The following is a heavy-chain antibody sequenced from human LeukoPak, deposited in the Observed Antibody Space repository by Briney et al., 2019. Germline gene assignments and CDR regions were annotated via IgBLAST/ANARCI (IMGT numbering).Heavy chain of an antibody. J-gene: IGHJ6*03. Sequence: PGGSLRLSCAASGFTFSSYWMHWVRQAPGKGLVWVSRINTDGSSTSYADSVKGRFTISRDNAKNTLYLQLNSLRAEDTAVYYCASGVYSSGWYMRGDYYMDVWGKGPTVTVSS. D-gene: IGHD6-19*01. CDR2: INTDGSST. V-gene: IGHV3-74*01. CDR1: GFTFSSYW. CDR3: ASGVYSSGWYMRGDYYMDV.